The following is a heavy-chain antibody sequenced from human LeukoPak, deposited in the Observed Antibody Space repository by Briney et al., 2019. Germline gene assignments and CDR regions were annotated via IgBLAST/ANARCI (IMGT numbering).Heavy chain of an antibody. CDR2: IINSGGST. CDR3: AIDIYGDYGGLDY. J-gene: IGHJ4*02. Sequence: GGSLRLSFAAPGFTFSNYAMNWVRQAPGEGVEGVSTIINSGGSTYYADSVKGRSTISRDSSKNTLYLQMNSLRDVDTAVYYCAIDIYGDYGGLDYWGQGTLVTVSS. V-gene: IGHV3-23*01. D-gene: IGHD4-17*01. CDR1: GFTFSNYA.